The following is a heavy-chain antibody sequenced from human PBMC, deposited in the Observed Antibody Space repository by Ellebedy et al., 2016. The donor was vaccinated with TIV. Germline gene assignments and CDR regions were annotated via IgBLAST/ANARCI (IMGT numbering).Heavy chain of an antibody. J-gene: IGHJ6*02. CDR3: ARGVWGGRYYYYYGMDV. Sequence: ASVKVSCXASGGTFSSYAISWVRQAPGQGLEWMGWISAYNGNTNYAQKLQGRVTMTTDTSTSTAYMELSSLRSEDTAVYYCARGVWGGRYYYYYGMDVWGQGTTVTVSS. CDR1: GGTFSSYA. CDR2: ISAYNGNT. V-gene: IGHV1-18*01. D-gene: IGHD3-10*01.